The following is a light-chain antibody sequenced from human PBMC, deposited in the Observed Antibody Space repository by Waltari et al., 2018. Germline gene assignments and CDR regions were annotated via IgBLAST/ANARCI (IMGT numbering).Light chain of an antibody. J-gene: IGKJ4*01. Sequence: DIVMTQSPASLAVSLGERATINCKSSQSVLYSSNKKNYLAWYQHKPGQPPKLLFYWASTRQPGVPDRFNASGSGTDFTLTISSLQSEDVAVYYCQQYYTTPRLTFGGGTKVEIK. V-gene: IGKV4-1*01. CDR2: WAS. CDR1: QSVLYSSNKKNY. CDR3: QQYYTTPRLT.